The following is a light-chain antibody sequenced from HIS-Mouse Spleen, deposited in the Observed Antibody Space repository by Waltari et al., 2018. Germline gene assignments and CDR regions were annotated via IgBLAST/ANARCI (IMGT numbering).Light chain of an antibody. J-gene: IGLJ2*01. CDR2: EGS. CDR3: CSYAGSSTFVVV. Sequence: QSALTQPASVSGSPGQSITISCTGTSSDVGSYNLVSWYQQHPGKAPKLMIYEGSKRPSGVSNRVSGAKSGNTASLTIPGLQAEDEADYYCCSYAGSSTFVVVFGGGTKLTVL. V-gene: IGLV2-23*03. CDR1: SSDVGSYNL.